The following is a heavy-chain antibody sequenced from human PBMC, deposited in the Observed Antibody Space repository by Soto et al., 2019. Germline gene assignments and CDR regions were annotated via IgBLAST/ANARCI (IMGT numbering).Heavy chain of an antibody. CDR2: IGGSGGST. Sequence: TGGSLRLSCAASGFTFSSHAMSWVRQAPGKGLEWVSAIGGSGGSTYYADSVKGRFTISRDNSKNTLYLQMNSLRAEDTAVYYCAVGLLHTPDYWGQGTLVTVSS. D-gene: IGHD2-15*01. J-gene: IGHJ4*02. V-gene: IGHV3-23*01. CDR3: AVGLLHTPDY. CDR1: GFTFSSHA.